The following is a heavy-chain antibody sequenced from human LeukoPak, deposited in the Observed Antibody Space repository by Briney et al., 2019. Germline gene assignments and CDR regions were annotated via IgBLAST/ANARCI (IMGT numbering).Heavy chain of an antibody. D-gene: IGHD3-22*01. Sequence: ASVKVSCKVSGYTLTELSMHWVRQAPGKGLEWMGRINPNSGGTNYAQKFQGRVTMTRDTSISTAYMELSRLRSDDTAVYYCARTYYYDSSGYVRVRAFDIWGQGTMVTVSS. CDR2: INPNSGGT. CDR1: GYTLTELS. J-gene: IGHJ3*02. V-gene: IGHV1-2*06. CDR3: ARTYYYDSSGYVRVRAFDI.